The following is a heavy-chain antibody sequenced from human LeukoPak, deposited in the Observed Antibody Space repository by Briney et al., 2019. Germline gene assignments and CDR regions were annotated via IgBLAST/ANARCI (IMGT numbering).Heavy chain of an antibody. Sequence: GGSLRLSCAASGFTLRSYWMSWVRQAPGKGLEWVANIKQDGSEKYYVDSVKGRFTISRDNAKNSLYLQMDSLRVEDTAVYYCARGNGYNNNYFDYWGQGTLVTVSS. J-gene: IGHJ4*02. CDR1: GFTLRSYW. D-gene: IGHD5-24*01. V-gene: IGHV3-7*01. CDR3: ARGNGYNNNYFDY. CDR2: IKQDGSEK.